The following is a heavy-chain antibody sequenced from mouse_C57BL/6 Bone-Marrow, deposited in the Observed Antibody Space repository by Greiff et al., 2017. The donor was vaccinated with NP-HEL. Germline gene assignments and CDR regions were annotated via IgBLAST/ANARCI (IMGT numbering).Heavy chain of an antibody. CDR3: ASGYPGWFAY. CDR2: IYPRSGNT. D-gene: IGHD2-14*01. J-gene: IGHJ3*01. CDR1: GYTFTSYG. V-gene: IGHV1-81*01. Sequence: QVQLQQSGAELARPGASVKLSCKASGYTFTSYGISWVKQRTGQGLEWIGEIYPRSGNTYYNEKFKGKATLTADKSSSTAYMELRSLTSEDAAVYFCASGYPGWFAYWGQGTLVTVSA.